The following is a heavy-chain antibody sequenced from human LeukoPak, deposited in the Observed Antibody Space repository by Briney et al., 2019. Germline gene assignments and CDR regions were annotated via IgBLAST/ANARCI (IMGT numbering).Heavy chain of an antibody. J-gene: IGHJ6*02. V-gene: IGHV3-23*01. CDR1: GFTFSSYA. D-gene: IGHD3-16*01. CDR2: ISGSGGST. Sequence: GGSLRLSCAASGFTFSSYAMSWVRQAPGKGLEWVSAISGSGGSTYYADSVKGRFTISRDNAKNSLYLQMNSLRAEDTTLYYCAKDHTYDYYYGMDVWGQGTTVTVSS. CDR3: AKDHTYDYYYGMDV.